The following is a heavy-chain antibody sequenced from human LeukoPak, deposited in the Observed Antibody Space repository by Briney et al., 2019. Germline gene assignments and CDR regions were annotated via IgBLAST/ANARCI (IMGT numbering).Heavy chain of an antibody. Sequence: GGSLRLSCAASGFTFSSYSMNWVRQAPGKGLEWVGRIKSKTDGGTTDYAAPVKGRFTISRDDSKNTLYLQMNSLKTEDTAVYYCTTDPPDSSGYYEYYFDYWGQGTLVTVSS. D-gene: IGHD3-22*01. CDR2: IKSKTDGGTT. J-gene: IGHJ4*02. CDR3: TTDPPDSSGYYEYYFDY. CDR1: GFTFSSYS. V-gene: IGHV3-15*07.